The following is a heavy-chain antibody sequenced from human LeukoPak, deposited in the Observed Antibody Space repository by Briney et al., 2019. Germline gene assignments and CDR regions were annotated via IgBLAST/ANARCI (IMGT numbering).Heavy chain of an antibody. Sequence: PSETLSLTCTVSGGSISSYYWSWIRQPPGKGLEWIGCIYDSGSTDYNPSLKSRVTISVDTSKNQLSLRLSSVTAADTAVYYCARSTWGSSSWYYYGMDVWGQGTTVTVSS. CDR3: ARSTWGSSSWYYYGMDV. D-gene: IGHD6-6*01. CDR2: IYDSGST. V-gene: IGHV4-59*01. CDR1: GGSISSYY. J-gene: IGHJ6*02.